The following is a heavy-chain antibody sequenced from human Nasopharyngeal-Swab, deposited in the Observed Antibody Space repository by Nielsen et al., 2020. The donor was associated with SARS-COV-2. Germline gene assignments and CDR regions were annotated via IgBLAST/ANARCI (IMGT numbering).Heavy chain of an antibody. J-gene: IGHJ6*02. D-gene: IGHD3-9*01. Sequence: GESLKISCAASGFTFSSYAMSRVRQAPGKGLEWVSAISGSGGSTYYADSVKGRFTISRDNSKNTLYPQMNSLRAEDTAVYYCAKAPAAYYDILIGYYYYGMDVWGQGTTVTVSS. V-gene: IGHV3-23*01. CDR3: AKAPAAYYDILIGYYYYGMDV. CDR2: ISGSGGST. CDR1: GFTFSSYA.